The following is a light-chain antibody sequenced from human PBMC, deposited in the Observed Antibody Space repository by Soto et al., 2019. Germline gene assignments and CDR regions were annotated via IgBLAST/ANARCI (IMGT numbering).Light chain of an antibody. J-gene: IGLJ1*01. CDR1: SSDVGGYNY. V-gene: IGLV2-14*01. Sequence: QSVLTQPASVSGSPGQSITISCTGTSSDVGGYNYVSWYQQHPGKAPKLMIYDVSNRPSGVSNRFSGSKSGNTASLTISGLQVGDGADYYCSSYTSSSTGPFCVFGTGTKVTVL. CDR2: DVS. CDR3: SSYTSSSTGPFCV.